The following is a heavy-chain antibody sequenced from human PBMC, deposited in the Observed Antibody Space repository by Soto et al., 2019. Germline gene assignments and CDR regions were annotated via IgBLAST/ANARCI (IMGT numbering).Heavy chain of an antibody. CDR2: ISCDEFNQ. J-gene: IGHJ4*02. V-gene: IGHV3-30-3*01. D-gene: IGHD3-3*01. CDR1: GFTFSNYA. Sequence: GGSLRLSCAASGFTFSNYAMHWVRQAPGKGLECVAVISCDEFNQYYADSVKGSFTVSRDNSKNTLNLQMNSLRVEDTAVYFCASRHLLIPMFGVTTVKNYWGQGTRVTVSS. CDR3: ASRHLLIPMFGVTTVKNY.